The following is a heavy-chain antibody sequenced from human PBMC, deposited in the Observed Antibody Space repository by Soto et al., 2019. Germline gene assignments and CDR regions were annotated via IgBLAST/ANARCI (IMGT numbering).Heavy chain of an antibody. CDR1: GFSLTTGRMG. CDR2: IFSDAER. Sequence: QVTLRESGPVLLKPTETLTLTCNVSGFSLTTGRMGVSWIRQPPGKALEWLAHIFSDAERSYSTFLQGRLTISPDGSGSQVVLTMTNMGPVDTGTYFCVRMHADSYSYYDAMDVWGQGTTVTVSS. J-gene: IGHJ6*02. CDR3: VRMHADSYSYYDAMDV. V-gene: IGHV2-26*01. D-gene: IGHD2-21*02.